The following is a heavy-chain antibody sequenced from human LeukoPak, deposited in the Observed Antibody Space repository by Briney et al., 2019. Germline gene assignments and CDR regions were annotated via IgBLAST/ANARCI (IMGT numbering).Heavy chain of an antibody. CDR2: IYPGDSGT. CDR3: ARPDEAFDI. J-gene: IGHJ3*02. V-gene: IGHV5-51*01. CDR1: GYSFTSYW. Sequence: GESLKISCKGSGYSFTSYWIGWVRQMPGRSLEWMGIIYPGDSGTRYSPSFQGQVTISADKSISTAYLQRSSLKASDTAMYYCARPDEAFDIWGQGTMVTVSS.